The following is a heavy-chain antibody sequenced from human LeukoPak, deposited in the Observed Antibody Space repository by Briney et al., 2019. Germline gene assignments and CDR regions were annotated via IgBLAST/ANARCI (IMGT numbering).Heavy chain of an antibody. V-gene: IGHV1-69*13. CDR3: ARSSNWAKGYYYYYYMDV. CDR2: IIPIFGTA. J-gene: IGHJ6*03. CDR1: GGTFSSYA. Sequence: SVKVSCKASGGTFSSYAISWVRQAPGQGLEWMGGIIPIFGTANYAQKFQGRVTITADESTSTAYMELSSLKSEDTAVYYCARSSNWAKGYYYYYYMDVWGKGTTVTVSS. D-gene: IGHD7-27*01.